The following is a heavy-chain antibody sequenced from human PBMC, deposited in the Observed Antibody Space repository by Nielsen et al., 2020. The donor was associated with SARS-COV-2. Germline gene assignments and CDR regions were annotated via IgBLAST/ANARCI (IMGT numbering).Heavy chain of an antibody. J-gene: IGHJ3*02. CDR3: ARLRRGYYYDSSGSPRGAFDI. V-gene: IGHV5-51*01. D-gene: IGHD3-22*01. Sequence: GESLKISCKGSGYSFTSYWIGWVRHMPGKGLERMGIIYPGDSDTRYSPSFQGQVTISADKSISTAYLQWSSLKASDTAMYYCARLRRGYYYDSSGSPRGAFDIWGQGTMVTVSS. CDR2: IYPGDSDT. CDR1: GYSFTSYW.